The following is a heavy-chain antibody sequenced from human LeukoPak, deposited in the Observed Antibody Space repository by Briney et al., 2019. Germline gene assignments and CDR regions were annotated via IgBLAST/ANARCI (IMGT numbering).Heavy chain of an antibody. CDR2: IYHSGST. Sequence: PSETLSLTCAVSGGSISSSNWWSWVRQPPGKGLEWIGEIYHSGSTNYNPSLKSRVTISVDKSKNQFSLKLSSVTAADTAVYYCARGDSSGWQRHFQHWGQGTLVTVSS. V-gene: IGHV4-4*02. CDR3: ARGDSSGWQRHFQH. D-gene: IGHD6-19*01. J-gene: IGHJ1*01. CDR1: GGSISSSNW.